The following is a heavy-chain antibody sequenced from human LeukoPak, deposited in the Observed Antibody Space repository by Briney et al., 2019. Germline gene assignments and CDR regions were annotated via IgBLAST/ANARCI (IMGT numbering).Heavy chain of an antibody. CDR3: ARDYCSGGSCYDH. D-gene: IGHD2-15*01. V-gene: IGHV4-38-2*02. CDR1: GYSISSGYY. J-gene: IGHJ5*02. Sequence: PSETLSLTCTVSGYSISSGYYWSWIRQPPGKGLEWSGTIYHRGSTYYNPSLKSRVTISVDTSNNQFSQKLSSVTAADTAVYYCARDYCSGGSCYDHWGQGTLVTVSS. CDR2: IYHRGST.